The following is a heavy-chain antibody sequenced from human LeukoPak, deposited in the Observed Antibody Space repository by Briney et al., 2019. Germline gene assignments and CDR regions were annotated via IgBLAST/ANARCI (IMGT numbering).Heavy chain of an antibody. Sequence: GGSLRLSCAASGFTFSNFALYWVRQAPGKGLEWVTVISSDGSYKYYADSVKGRFTISRYNSKNTVYLQMNSLRDEDTAVYYCARAPPDSWIDNWGQGTLVTVSS. CDR2: ISSDGSYK. CDR3: ARAPPDSWIDN. V-gene: IGHV3-30*04. CDR1: GFTFSNFA. J-gene: IGHJ4*02. D-gene: IGHD6-13*01.